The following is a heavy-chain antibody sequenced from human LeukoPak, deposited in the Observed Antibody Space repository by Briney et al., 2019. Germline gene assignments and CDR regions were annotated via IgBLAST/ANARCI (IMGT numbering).Heavy chain of an antibody. J-gene: IGHJ4*02. CDR3: ATRPPSETYYGVLDY. V-gene: IGHV3-53*01. Sequence: PGGSLRLSCAASGFTVSSNYMSWVRQAPGKGLECVSAIDRGVGSTYYADSVKGRFTISRDNSKNRLYLQMNSLRAEDTAVYYCATRPPSETYYGVLDYWGQGTLVTVSS. CDR2: IDRGVGST. CDR1: GFTVSSNY. D-gene: IGHD4-17*01.